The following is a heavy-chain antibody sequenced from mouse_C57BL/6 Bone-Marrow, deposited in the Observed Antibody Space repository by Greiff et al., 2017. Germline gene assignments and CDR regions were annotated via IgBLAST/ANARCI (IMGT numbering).Heavy chain of an antibody. CDR2: VDPSDSYT. J-gene: IGHJ3*01. V-gene: IGHV1-59*01. CDR3: ARGARQDLPFAY. D-gene: IGHD1-2*01. Sequence: QVQLQQPGAELVRPGTSVKLSCTASGYTFTSYWMHWVRQRPGQGLERIGVVDPSDSYTNYNQQFKGKDPLIVDPSSSTAYMQPSSLTSQDSAVYYCARGARQDLPFAYWGQGTLVTVSA. CDR1: GYTFTSYW.